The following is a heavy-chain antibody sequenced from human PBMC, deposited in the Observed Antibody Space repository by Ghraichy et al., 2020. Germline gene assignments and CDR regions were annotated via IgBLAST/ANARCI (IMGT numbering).Heavy chain of an antibody. Sequence: SETLSLTCTVSGYSISSGYYWGWIRQPPGKGLEWIGSIYHSGSTYYNPSLKSRVTISVDTSKNQFSLKLSSVTAADTAVYYCARGVTMVRINDYWGQGTLVTVSS. CDR1: GYSISSGYY. V-gene: IGHV4-38-2*02. CDR3: ARGVTMVRINDY. D-gene: IGHD3-10*01. CDR2: IYHSGST. J-gene: IGHJ4*02.